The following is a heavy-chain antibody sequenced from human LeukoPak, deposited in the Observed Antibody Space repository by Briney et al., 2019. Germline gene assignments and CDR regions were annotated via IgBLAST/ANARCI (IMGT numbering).Heavy chain of an antibody. Sequence: GGSQRLSCAASGFTFSSYGMHWVRQAPGKGLEWVAFIRYDGSNKYYADSVKGRFTISRDNSKNTLYLQMNSLRAEDTAVYYCAKDRRGELLWFGELLTDYWGQGTLVTVSS. CDR3: AKDRRGELLWFGELLTDY. J-gene: IGHJ4*02. CDR1: GFTFSSYG. CDR2: IRYDGSNK. V-gene: IGHV3-30*02. D-gene: IGHD3-10*01.